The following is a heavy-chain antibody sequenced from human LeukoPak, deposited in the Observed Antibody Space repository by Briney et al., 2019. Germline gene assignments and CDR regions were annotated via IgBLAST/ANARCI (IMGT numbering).Heavy chain of an antibody. J-gene: IGHJ4*02. V-gene: IGHV3-23*01. CDR1: GFTFSSYW. CDR2: ISGSGGST. CDR3: AKGGFGRPFDY. D-gene: IGHD3-10*01. Sequence: PGGSLRLSCAASGFTFSSYWMSWVRQAPGKGLEWVSVISGSGGSTYYVDSVQGRFTISRDNSKNTLFLQMDSLRAEDTAVYYCAKGGFGRPFDYWGQGTLVTVSS.